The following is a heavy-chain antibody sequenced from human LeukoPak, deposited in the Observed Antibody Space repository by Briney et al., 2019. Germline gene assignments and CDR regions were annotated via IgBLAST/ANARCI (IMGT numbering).Heavy chain of an antibody. V-gene: IGHV3-53*01. CDR1: GFTVSSNY. Sequence: PGGSLRLSCAASGFTVSSNYMSWVRKAPGQGLEWVSVIYSGGSTYYADSVKGRFTISRDNSKNTLYLQMNSLRAEDTAVYYCARLYGSGSYYNSYFDYWGQGTLVTVSS. J-gene: IGHJ4*02. CDR3: ARLYGSGSYYNSYFDY. CDR2: IYSGGST. D-gene: IGHD3-10*01.